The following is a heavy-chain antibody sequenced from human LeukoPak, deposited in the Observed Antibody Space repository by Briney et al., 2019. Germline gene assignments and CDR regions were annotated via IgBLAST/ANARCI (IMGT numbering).Heavy chain of an antibody. CDR2: ISGSGGST. Sequence: GGSLRLSCAASGFTFSSYAMSWVRQAPGKGLEWVSAISGSGGSTYYADSEKGRFTISRDNSKNTLYLQMNSLRAEDTAVYYCAKDCSSGWYFFSYFDYWGQGTLVTVSS. CDR1: GFTFSSYA. CDR3: AKDCSSGWYFFSYFDY. D-gene: IGHD6-19*01. J-gene: IGHJ4*02. V-gene: IGHV3-23*01.